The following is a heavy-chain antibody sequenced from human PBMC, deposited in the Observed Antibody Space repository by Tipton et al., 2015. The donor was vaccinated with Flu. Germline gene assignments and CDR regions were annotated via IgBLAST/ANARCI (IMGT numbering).Heavy chain of an antibody. Sequence: TLSLTCTVSGGSFTSHSLHWGWIRQPPGKGLEWIGSIYYTGDTFYSPSLRSRAIISLDTSKNQFSLKLSSVTAADTAVYYCARDRLRFRELPDYWGQGILVTVSS. J-gene: IGHJ4*02. V-gene: IGHV4-39*07. CDR1: GGSFTSHSLH. D-gene: IGHD3-10*01. CDR3: ARDRLRFRELPDY. CDR2: IYYTGDT.